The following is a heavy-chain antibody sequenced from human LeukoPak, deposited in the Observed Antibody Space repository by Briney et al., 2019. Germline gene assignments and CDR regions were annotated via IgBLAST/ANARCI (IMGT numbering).Heavy chain of an antibody. CDR1: GGSISTGDYY. CDR3: ARHHEDFWSGYPLYYFDY. D-gene: IGHD3-3*01. CDR2: IYTSGDT. J-gene: IGHJ4*02. Sequence: SETLSLTCTVSGGSISTGDYYWSWIRQPAGKELEWIGRIYTSGDTIYNSSLKSRVTISVDTSKNQFSLKLSSVTAADTAVYYCARHHEDFWSGYPLYYFDYWGQGTLVTVSS. V-gene: IGHV4-61*02.